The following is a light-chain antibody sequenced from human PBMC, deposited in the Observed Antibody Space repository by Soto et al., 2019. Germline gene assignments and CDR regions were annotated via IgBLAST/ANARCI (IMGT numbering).Light chain of an antibody. CDR2: GAS. CDR3: QQYNNWPPIN. V-gene: IGKV3-15*01. Sequence: EIVMTPSPATLSVSPVEIATLYFIGSQSVSSNLAWYQQTPGQAPRLLIYGASTRATGIPARFSGSGSGTEFTLTIRSLQSEDFAVYYCQQYNNWPPINCGQGTRREIK. CDR1: QSVSSN. J-gene: IGKJ5*01.